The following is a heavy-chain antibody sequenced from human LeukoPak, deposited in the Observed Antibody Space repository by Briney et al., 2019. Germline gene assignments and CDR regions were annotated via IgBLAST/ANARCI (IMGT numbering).Heavy chain of an antibody. V-gene: IGHV3-43*02. CDR3: AKDTLKYGSNYFHY. CDR1: GFTFNDYS. Sequence: GGSLRLSCAASGFTFNDYSMHWVRQVPGKGLEWVSVITGDGSSTYYTDSVRGRFTISSDNSKNSLYLQLNSLRSEDTALYYCAKDTLKYGSNYFHYWGQGTLVTVSS. J-gene: IGHJ4*02. D-gene: IGHD6-13*01. CDR2: ITGDGSST.